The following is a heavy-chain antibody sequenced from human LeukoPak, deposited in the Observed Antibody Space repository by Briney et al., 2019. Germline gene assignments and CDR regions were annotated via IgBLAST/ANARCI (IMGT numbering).Heavy chain of an antibody. Sequence: PSETLSLTCTVSGVSINTHYASWIRQAPGKGLEFIGFIYNGGNTNYNPSLKSRATISVDTSNNQFSLRLTSVTAADTAMYYCAAGPWELDFWGQGTLVTVSS. CDR3: AAGPWELDF. CDR2: IYNGGNT. D-gene: IGHD1-26*01. CDR1: GVSINTHY. V-gene: IGHV4-4*09. J-gene: IGHJ4*02.